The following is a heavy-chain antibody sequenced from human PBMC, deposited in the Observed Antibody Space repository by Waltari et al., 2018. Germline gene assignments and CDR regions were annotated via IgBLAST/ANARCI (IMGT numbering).Heavy chain of an antibody. CDR1: GFTFDDYA. D-gene: IGHD6-13*01. J-gene: IGHJ4*02. V-gene: IGHV3-43D*03. CDR3: AKTAYSSSWYYFDY. CDR2: ISWDGGST. Sequence: EVQLVESGGVVVQPGGSLRLSCAASGFTFDDYAMHWVRQAPGKGLEWVSLISWDGGSTYYADSVKGRFTISRDNSKNSLYLQMNSLRAEDTALYYCAKTAYSSSWYYFDYWGQGTLVTVSS.